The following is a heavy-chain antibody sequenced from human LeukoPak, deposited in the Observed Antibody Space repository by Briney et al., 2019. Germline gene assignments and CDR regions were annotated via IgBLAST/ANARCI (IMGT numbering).Heavy chain of an antibody. V-gene: IGHV1-69*05. J-gene: IGHJ5*02. CDR3: ARDQFGRFDP. CDR1: GGTFSSYA. CDR2: IIPIFGTA. Sequence: GASVKVSCKASGGTFSSYAISWVRQAPGQGLEWMGGIIPIFGTANYAQKFQGRVTITTDESTSTAYMELSSLRSEDTAVYYCARDQFGRFDPWGQGTLVTVSS. D-gene: IGHD3-10*01.